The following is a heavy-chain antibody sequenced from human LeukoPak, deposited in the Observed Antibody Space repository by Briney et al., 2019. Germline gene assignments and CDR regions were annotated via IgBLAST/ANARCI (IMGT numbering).Heavy chain of an antibody. J-gene: IGHJ4*02. Sequence: SSETLSLTCTVSGGSISSYYWSWIRQPPGKGLEWIGYIYYSGSTNYNPSLKSRVTISVDTSKNQFSLKLSSVTAADTAVYYCAREFRRYYGSGSCAFDYWGQGTQVTVSS. CDR2: IYYSGST. D-gene: IGHD3-10*01. CDR3: AREFRRYYGSGSCAFDY. V-gene: IGHV4-59*01. CDR1: GGSISSYY.